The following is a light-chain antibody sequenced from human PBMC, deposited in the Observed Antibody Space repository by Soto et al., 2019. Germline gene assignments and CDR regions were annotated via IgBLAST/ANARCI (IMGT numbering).Light chain of an antibody. CDR1: SSNIGSNY. Sequence: QSALTQPPSASGTPGQRVTISCSGSSSNIGSNYVYWYQQLPGTAPKLLIYRNNQRPSGVPDRFSGSKSGTSASLAISGLRSEDEADYYCVAWDVSLSGYVFGTGTKVTVL. J-gene: IGLJ1*01. CDR3: VAWDVSLSGYV. CDR2: RNN. V-gene: IGLV1-47*01.